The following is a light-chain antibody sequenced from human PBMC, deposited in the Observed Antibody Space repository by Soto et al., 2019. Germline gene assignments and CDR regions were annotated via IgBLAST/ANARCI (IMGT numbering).Light chain of an antibody. J-gene: IGLJ1*01. CDR1: SSDVGAYNY. CDR3: SSYTSATTYV. Sequence: QSVLAQPASVYGSPGQSITISYNGTSSDVGAYNYASWYQQYPGEAPKVIIYDVSHRPAGVSNRFSGSKSGNTASLTISGLQTQDEADYYCSSYTSATTYVFGTGTKVTVL. V-gene: IGLV2-14*01. CDR2: DVS.